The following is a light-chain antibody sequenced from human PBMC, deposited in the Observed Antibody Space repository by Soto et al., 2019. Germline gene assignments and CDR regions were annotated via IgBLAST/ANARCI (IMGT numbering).Light chain of an antibody. Sequence: EIVLTQSPGTLSLSPGERAALSCRASRSLSSSSLAWYQQKPGHRPALLIYGDSRRAAGVPDRFSASHSGTDVTLTISGLGPEDFAVYFCQQYDTTPWTFGQGTRGESK. CDR2: GDS. CDR1: RSLSSSS. V-gene: IGKV3-20*01. CDR3: QQYDTTPWT. J-gene: IGKJ1*01.